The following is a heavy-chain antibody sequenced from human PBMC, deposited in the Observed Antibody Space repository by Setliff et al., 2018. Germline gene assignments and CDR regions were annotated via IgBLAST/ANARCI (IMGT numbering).Heavy chain of an antibody. V-gene: IGHV3-21*01. CDR1: GFTFRDYG. J-gene: IGHJ3*01. D-gene: IGHD6-25*01. Sequence: GGSLRLSCAASGFTFRDYGMNWVLQVPGKGLEWVSSISDSSIYIYYVDSVKGRFTISRDNAQNSLYLQMDSLRAEDTAVYYCARSPANGGHDAFDVWGQGTMVTVSS. CDR3: ARSPANGGHDAFDV. CDR2: ISDSSIYI.